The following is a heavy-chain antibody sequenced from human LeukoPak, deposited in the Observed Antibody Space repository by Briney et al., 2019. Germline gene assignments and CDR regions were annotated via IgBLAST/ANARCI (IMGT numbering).Heavy chain of an antibody. D-gene: IGHD3-16*01. CDR1: GFTFSSYG. CDR3: VEALGAYPFDY. J-gene: IGHJ4*02. Sequence: GGSLRLSCAASGFTFSSYGMSWVRQAPGKGLEWVSSISGSGGNTYYADSVKGRFTISRDNSKNTLFLHMSSLRAEDTAVYYCVEALGAYPFDYCGQGTLVTVSS. V-gene: IGHV3-23*01. CDR2: ISGSGGNT.